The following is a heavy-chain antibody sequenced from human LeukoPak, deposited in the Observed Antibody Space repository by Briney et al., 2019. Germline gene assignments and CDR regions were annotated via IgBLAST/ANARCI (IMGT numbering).Heavy chain of an antibody. Sequence: ASVKVSCKASGYTFTTYAMNWVRQAPGQGLEWMGWISAYNGNTNYAQKLQGRVTMTTDTSTSTAYMELRSLRSDDTAVYYCARDLGGIAAAGPLDWGQGTLVTVSS. CDR2: ISAYNGNT. CDR1: GYTFTTYA. CDR3: ARDLGGIAAAGPLD. J-gene: IGHJ4*02. V-gene: IGHV1-18*01. D-gene: IGHD6-13*01.